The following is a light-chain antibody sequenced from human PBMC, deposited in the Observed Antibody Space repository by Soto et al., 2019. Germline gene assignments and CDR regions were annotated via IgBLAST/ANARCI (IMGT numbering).Light chain of an antibody. CDR2: GVS. V-gene: IGKV3-20*01. CDR3: QQYGTSPLT. Sequence: EIVLTQSPGTLSLSPGERATLSCRASQSVGSTYLAWYQQKPGQAPKLLIYGVSSRATGIPDRFSGSGSGTDFTLPISRLEPEDFAVYYCQQYGTSPLTFGPGTKVDI. CDR1: QSVGSTY. J-gene: IGKJ3*01.